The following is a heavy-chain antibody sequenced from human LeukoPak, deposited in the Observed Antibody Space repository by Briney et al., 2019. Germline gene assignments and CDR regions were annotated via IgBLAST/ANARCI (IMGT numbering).Heavy chain of an antibody. CDR1: GDSISSSSYY. D-gene: IGHD5-12*01. J-gene: IGHJ4*02. V-gene: IGHV4-39*07. CDR2: IYYSGTT. Sequence: SETLSLTCTVSGDSISSSSYYWGWIRQPPGKGLEWIGSIYYSGTTYYNPSLKSRVTISVDTSKNQFSLKLSSVTAADTAVYYCARSLVAPPDYWGQGTLVTVSS. CDR3: ARSLVAPPDY.